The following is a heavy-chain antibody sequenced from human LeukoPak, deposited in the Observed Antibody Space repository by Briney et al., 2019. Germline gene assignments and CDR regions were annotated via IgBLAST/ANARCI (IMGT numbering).Heavy chain of an antibody. CDR3: AGTTYYYDSSGYYEYYFDY. V-gene: IGHV4-39*01. CDR1: GGSISSSNYY. CDR2: IYYSGST. Sequence: PSETLSLTCTVSGGSISSSNYYWGWIRQPPGKGLEWIGSIYYSGSTYYNPSLKSRVTISVDTSDNQFSLRVRSVTAADTAVYYCAGTTYYYDSSGYYEYYFDYWGQGTLVTVSS. D-gene: IGHD3-22*01. J-gene: IGHJ4*02.